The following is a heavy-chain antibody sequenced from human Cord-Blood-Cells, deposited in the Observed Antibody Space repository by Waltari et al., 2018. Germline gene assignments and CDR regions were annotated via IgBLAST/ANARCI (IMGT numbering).Heavy chain of an antibody. D-gene: IGHD2-2*01. J-gene: IGHJ3*02. CDR2: INHRGST. V-gene: IGHV4-34*01. CDR3: ARASSLYCSSTSCYDAFDI. Sequence: QVQLQQWGAGLLKPSETLSLTCAVYGGSFSGYSWRWIRQPPGKGLEWIGEINHRGSTNYNPSLKSRVTISVDTSKNQFSLKLSSVTAADTAVYYCARASSLYCSSTSCYDAFDIWGQGTMVTVSS. CDR1: GGSFSGYS.